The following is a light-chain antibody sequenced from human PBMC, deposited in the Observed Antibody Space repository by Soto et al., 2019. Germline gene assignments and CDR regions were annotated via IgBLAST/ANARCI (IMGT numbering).Light chain of an antibody. Sequence: QSVLTQPPSASGTPGQRVTISCSGSSSNIGSNTVNWYQQLPGTAPKLLIYSNNQRPSGVPDRFSGSKSGTSASLAISGLQSEDEADYYCAAWDDSLNVQVFGTGTKVTV. J-gene: IGLJ1*01. CDR1: SSNIGSNT. CDR3: AAWDDSLNVQV. V-gene: IGLV1-44*01. CDR2: SNN.